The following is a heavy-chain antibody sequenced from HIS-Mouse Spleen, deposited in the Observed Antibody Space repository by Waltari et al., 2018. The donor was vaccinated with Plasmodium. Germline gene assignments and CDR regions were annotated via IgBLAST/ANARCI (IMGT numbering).Heavy chain of an antibody. D-gene: IGHD1-7*01. J-gene: IGHJ4*02. V-gene: IGHV4-39*07. CDR2: IYYSGST. Sequence: QLQLQESGPGLVKPSETLSLTCIVSGGSISSSSYYWGWIRQPPGKGLEWIGSIYYSGSTYYNPSLKSRVTISVDTSKNQFSLKLSSVTAADTAVYYCARDRITGTSYFDYWGQGTLVTVSS. CDR1: GGSISSSSYY. CDR3: ARDRITGTSYFDY.